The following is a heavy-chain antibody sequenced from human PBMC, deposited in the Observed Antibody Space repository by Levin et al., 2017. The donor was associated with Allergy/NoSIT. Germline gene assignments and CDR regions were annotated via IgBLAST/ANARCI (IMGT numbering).Heavy chain of an antibody. V-gene: IGHV3-23*01. J-gene: IGHJ4*02. D-gene: IGHD2-2*01. CDR2: ISGSGSSP. CDR1: GFTFRDYS. CDR3: AKDGCSCISCYPNF. Sequence: GGSLRLSCEASGFTFRDYSMNWVRQAPGKGLEWVSGISGSGSSPYYADSVRGRFTISRDNSKNTLFLEMNSLRAEDTAVYDCAKDGCSCISCYPNFWGQGTLVTVSS.